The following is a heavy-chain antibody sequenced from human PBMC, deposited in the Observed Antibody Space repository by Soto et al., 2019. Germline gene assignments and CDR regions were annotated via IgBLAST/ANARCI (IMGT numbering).Heavy chain of an antibody. V-gene: IGHV4-4*02. D-gene: IGHD3-3*02. Sequence: PLVTMCVTKTVSGGKIINSGWWSWIKQPPEKGLEWIGQISHSGSTNYNPSLTSRVTISVDKSKNHFSLKLTSVTAADTAVYYCAARHFWSRRWTDRRLDYWGQGTLVTVSS. CDR1: GGKIINSGW. J-gene: IGHJ4*02. CDR3: AARHFWSRRWTDRRLDY. CDR2: ISHSGST.